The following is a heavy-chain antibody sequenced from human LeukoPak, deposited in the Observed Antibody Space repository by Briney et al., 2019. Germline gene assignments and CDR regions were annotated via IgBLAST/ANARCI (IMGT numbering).Heavy chain of an antibody. CDR2: INPSGGST. D-gene: IGHD2-21*02. J-gene: IGHJ3*02. Sequence: ASVKVSCKASGYTFTSYYMHWVRQAPGQGLEWMGIINPSGGSTSYAQKFQGRVTMTRDTSTSTVYIELSSLRSEDTAVYYCAREAYCGGDCPNDAFDIWGQGTMVTVSS. CDR3: AREAYCGGDCPNDAFDI. V-gene: IGHV1-46*01. CDR1: GYTFTSYY.